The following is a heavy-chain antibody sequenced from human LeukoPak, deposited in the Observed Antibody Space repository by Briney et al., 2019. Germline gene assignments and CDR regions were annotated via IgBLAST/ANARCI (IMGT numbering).Heavy chain of an antibody. D-gene: IGHD3-10*01. CDR1: GFTFSSYG. J-gene: IGHJ4*02. V-gene: IGHV3-30*18. Sequence: GGSLGLSCAASGFTFSSYGMHWVRQAPGKGLEWVAVISYDGSNKYYADSVKGRFTISRDNSKNTLYLQMNSLRAEDTAVYYCAKDPLWFGELSWSKGSVYYFDYWGQGTLVTVSS. CDR2: ISYDGSNK. CDR3: AKDPLWFGELSWSKGSVYYFDY.